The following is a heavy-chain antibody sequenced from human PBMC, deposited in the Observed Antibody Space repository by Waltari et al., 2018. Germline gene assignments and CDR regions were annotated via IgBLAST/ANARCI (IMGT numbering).Heavy chain of an antibody. Sequence: EVQLVESGGGLVQPGRSLRLSCTGSGFTFGDYAVSWFRQAPGKGLEGVAFIRSKAYGGTAEYAASVKGRFTMSRDDSRSIAYLQMNSLKTEDTAVYYCSRPYCSSTSCYSYYWGQGTLVTVSS. J-gene: IGHJ4*02. CDR1: GFTFGDYA. CDR3: SRPYCSSTSCYSYY. V-gene: IGHV3-49*03. CDR2: IRSKAYGGTA. D-gene: IGHD2-2*01.